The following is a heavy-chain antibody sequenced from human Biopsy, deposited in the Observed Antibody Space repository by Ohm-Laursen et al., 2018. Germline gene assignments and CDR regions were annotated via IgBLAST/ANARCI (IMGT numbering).Heavy chain of an antibody. D-gene: IGHD3-9*01. V-gene: IGHV1-69*06. CDR2: IIPIFGTA. CDR1: GGTFTNYA. J-gene: IGHJ1*01. Sequence: SSVKVSCEVSGGTFTNYAISWVRQASGQGLEWMGGIIPIFGTANYAQKFQDRVTVAADTSTSTATMELRSLRSDDTAVYYCATKLTGYFHHWGQGTLVIVSS. CDR3: ATKLTGYFHH.